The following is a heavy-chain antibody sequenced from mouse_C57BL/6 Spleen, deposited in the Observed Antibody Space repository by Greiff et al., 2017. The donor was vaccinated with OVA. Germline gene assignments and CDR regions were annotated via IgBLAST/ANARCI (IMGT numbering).Heavy chain of an antibody. D-gene: IGHD2-4*01. CDR3: ARQGYDYVEFDY. V-gene: IGHV1-55*01. J-gene: IGHJ2*01. Sequence: VKLQQPGAELVKPGASVKMSCKASGYTFTSYWITWVKQRPGQGLEWIGDIYPGSGSTNYNEKFKSKATLTVDTSSSTAYMQLSSLTSEDSAVYYCARQGYDYVEFDYWGQGTTLTVSS. CDR2: IYPGSGST. CDR1: GYTFTSYW.